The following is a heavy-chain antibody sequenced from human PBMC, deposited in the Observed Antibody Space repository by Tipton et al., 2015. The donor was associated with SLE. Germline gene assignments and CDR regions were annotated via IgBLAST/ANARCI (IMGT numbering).Heavy chain of an antibody. CDR3: ARDSAVNFWYFDL. J-gene: IGHJ2*01. CDR1: GASISTPY. Sequence: TLSLTCTVSGASISTPYWSWIRQPPEKGLEWIGYISYTGNTNFNPSLKSRVTMSVATSKNQFSLRLTSVTAADTAMYYCARDSAVNFWYFDLWGRGTLVTVSS. CDR2: ISYTGNT. V-gene: IGHV4-59*11.